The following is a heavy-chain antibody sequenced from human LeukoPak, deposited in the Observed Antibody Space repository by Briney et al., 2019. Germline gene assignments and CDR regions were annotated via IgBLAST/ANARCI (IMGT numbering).Heavy chain of an antibody. J-gene: IGHJ4*02. CDR3: ARDREGSTYYDFWSGYFP. Sequence: ASVKVSCKASGYTITGYYMHWVRQAPGQGREWMGWINPNSGGTNYAQKFQGRVTMTRDTSISTAYMELSGLRSDDTAVYYCARDREGSTYYDFWSGYFPWGQGTLVTVSS. CDR2: INPNSGGT. V-gene: IGHV1-2*02. CDR1: GYTITGYY. D-gene: IGHD3-3*01.